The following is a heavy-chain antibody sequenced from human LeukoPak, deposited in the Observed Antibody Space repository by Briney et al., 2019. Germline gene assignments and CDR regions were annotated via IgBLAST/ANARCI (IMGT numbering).Heavy chain of an antibody. J-gene: IGHJ3*02. CDR2: IYTSGST. D-gene: IGHD5-18*01. CDR1: GGSISSYY. CDR3: ARPGYSYGKRGAFDI. V-gene: IGHV4-4*07. Sequence: PSETLSLTCTVSGGSISSYYWSWLRQPAGKGLEWIGRIYTSGSTNYNPSLKRRVTISVDTSKNQFSLKLSSVTAADTAVYYCARPGYSYGKRGAFDIWGQGTMVTVSS.